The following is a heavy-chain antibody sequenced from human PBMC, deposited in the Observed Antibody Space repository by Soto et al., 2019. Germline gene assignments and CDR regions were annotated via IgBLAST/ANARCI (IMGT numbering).Heavy chain of an antibody. Sequence: GGSLILSCAASGFTFSSYAMNWVRQAPGKGLEWVSVIRGSASSTSYADPVKGQFTISKDNAKNSLYMQMNSLRAEDTAVYYCARDLGYYDSSGRRSAFDIWGQGTMVTVSS. J-gene: IGHJ3*02. V-gene: IGHV3-23*01. CDR3: ARDLGYYDSSGRRSAFDI. D-gene: IGHD3-22*01. CDR1: GFTFSSYA. CDR2: IRGSASST.